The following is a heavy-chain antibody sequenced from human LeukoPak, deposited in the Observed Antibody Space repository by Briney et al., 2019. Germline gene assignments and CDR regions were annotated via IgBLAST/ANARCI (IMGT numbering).Heavy chain of an antibody. CDR1: GYTFTGYY. V-gene: IGHV1-2*02. CDR3: ARGLVDREFDY. Sequence: GASVKVSCEASGYTFTGYYMHWVRQSPGQGLEWMGWINPNSGGTNYAQKFQGRVTITRNTSISTAYMELSGLRSEDTAVYYCARGLVDREFDYWGQGTLVTVSS. D-gene: IGHD2-8*02. J-gene: IGHJ4*02. CDR2: INPNSGGT.